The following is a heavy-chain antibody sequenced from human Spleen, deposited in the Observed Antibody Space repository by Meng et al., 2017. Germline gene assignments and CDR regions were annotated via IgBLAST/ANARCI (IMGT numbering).Heavy chain of an antibody. Sequence: VQLQRPGPGLVELPGTRSLTSSVSGGSISSSNWWSWLRQPPGKGLEWIGEMYHTGSPNYNPSLKSRVTFSVDKSKNEFSLKLSSVTAADTAVYYCARVGGGSSSFFWFDPWGQGTLVTVSS. CDR1: GGSISSSNW. CDR2: MYHTGSP. J-gene: IGHJ5*02. D-gene: IGHD6-6*01. CDR3: ARVGGGSSSFFWFDP. V-gene: IGHV4-4*03.